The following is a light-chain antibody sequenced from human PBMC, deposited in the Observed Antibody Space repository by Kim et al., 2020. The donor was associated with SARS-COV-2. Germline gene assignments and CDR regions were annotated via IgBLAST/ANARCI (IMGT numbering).Light chain of an antibody. Sequence: AIGLTQSPPSLSAFTGDRVTITCRASQDIRDRLVWYQHIPGKAPKLLIYAASTLQSGVPSRFSGSGYGTDYTLTISSLQSEDFATYYCQHCHSYPLTFGGGTKVDIK. CDR2: AAS. CDR1: QDIRDR. CDR3: QHCHSYPLT. V-gene: IGKV1-8*01. J-gene: IGKJ4*02.